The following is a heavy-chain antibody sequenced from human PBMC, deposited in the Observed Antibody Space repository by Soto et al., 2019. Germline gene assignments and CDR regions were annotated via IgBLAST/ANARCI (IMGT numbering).Heavy chain of an antibody. D-gene: IGHD3-22*01. CDR1: GFTFNNAW. Sequence: GSLRLSCAASGFTFNNAWMSWVRQVPGKGLEWVGRIKSKTDGGTTDYAAPVKGRFTISRDDSKNTLYLQMNSLKTEDTAVYYCTTESGSGYYCYFDYWGQGTLVTVSS. V-gene: IGHV3-15*01. CDR2: IKSKTDGGTT. CDR3: TTESGSGYYCYFDY. J-gene: IGHJ4*02.